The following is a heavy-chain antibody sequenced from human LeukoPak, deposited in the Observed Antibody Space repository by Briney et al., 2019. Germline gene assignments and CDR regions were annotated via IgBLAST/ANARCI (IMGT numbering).Heavy chain of an antibody. D-gene: IGHD2-15*01. V-gene: IGHV4-59*12. CDR3: ARKWSAFDY. CDR2: IHYSGST. J-gene: IGHJ4*02. Sequence: SETLSLTCTVSGGSISTFYWSWIRQPPGKGLEWIGYIHYSGSTNYNTSLKSRVRISVDTSKNQLTLKVSSVIAADTAVYYGARKWSAFDYWGQGALVTVSS. CDR1: GGSISTFY.